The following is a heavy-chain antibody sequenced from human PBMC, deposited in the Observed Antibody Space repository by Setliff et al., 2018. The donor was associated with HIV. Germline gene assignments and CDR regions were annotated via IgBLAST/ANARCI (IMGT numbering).Heavy chain of an antibody. Sequence: LKISCAASGFTFSDYWMHWVRQAPGKGLVWVSRITGGGSSTRYADSVKGRFTISRDNAKNTMYLEMNSLRAEDTAVYYCARDTEMITTTDAFDIWGQGTMVTVSS. CDR2: ITGGGSST. V-gene: IGHV3-74*01. CDR3: ARDTEMITTTDAFDI. CDR1: GFTFSDYW. D-gene: IGHD3-22*01. J-gene: IGHJ3*02.